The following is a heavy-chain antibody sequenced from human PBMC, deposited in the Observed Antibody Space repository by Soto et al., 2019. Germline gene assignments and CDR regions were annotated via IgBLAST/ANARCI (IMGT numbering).Heavy chain of an antibody. CDR1: GFTFTNAW. V-gene: IGHV3-15*01. J-gene: IGHJ4*02. CDR3: ATDRYN. Sequence: EVQLVESGGGLVKPGGSLRLSCAASGFTFTNAWMSWVRQAPGKGLEWVGRVKSKTDGGTTDYAAPVQGRYTMSRDDSKNTQYLQMNSVRTVDRAVYYCATDRYNWGQGTLVTVSS. CDR2: VKSKTDGGTT. D-gene: IGHD3-9*01.